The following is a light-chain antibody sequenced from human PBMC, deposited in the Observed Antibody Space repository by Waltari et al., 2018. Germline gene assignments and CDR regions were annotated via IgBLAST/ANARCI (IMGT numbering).Light chain of an antibody. CDR2: GAS. J-gene: IGKJ2*01. V-gene: IGKV3-20*01. CDR3: QQYGDSPTT. Sequence: ETVLTQSPGTLSLSPGERATLSCRASQSVRNNYLAWYQQKPGQAPRLLIHGASSRATGIAYRFSGSVSGTDFTLAISRLEPEDFAVYFCQQYGDSPTTCGQGTKLEIK. CDR1: QSVRNNY.